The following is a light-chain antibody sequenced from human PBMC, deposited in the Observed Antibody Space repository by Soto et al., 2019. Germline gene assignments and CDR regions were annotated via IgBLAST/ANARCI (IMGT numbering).Light chain of an antibody. CDR3: QQRSTWHLS. V-gene: IGKV3-11*01. CDR2: EAS. Sequence: EIVLTQSPATLSLSPGDRATLSCRASQSIGIYLAWYQQTPGQSPRLLIYEASNRATGVPAKFSGTGSGTDFTLTISSLESEDFGIYYCQQRSTWHLSFGGGTRVEI. CDR1: QSIGIY. J-gene: IGKJ4*01.